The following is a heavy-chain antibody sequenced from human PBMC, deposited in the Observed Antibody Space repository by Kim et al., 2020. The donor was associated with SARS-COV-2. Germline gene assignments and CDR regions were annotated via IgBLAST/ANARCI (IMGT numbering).Heavy chain of an antibody. J-gene: IGHJ1*01. V-gene: IGHV4-4*02. D-gene: IGHD6-13*01. Sequence: SLKSRVTISVDKSKNQFSLKLSSVTAADTAVYYCARDRIAAAGPGYFQHWGQGTLVTVSS. CDR3: ARDRIAAAGPGYFQH.